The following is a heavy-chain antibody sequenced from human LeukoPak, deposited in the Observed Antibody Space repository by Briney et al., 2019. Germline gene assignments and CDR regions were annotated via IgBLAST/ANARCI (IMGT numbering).Heavy chain of an antibody. D-gene: IGHD5-18*01. CDR1: GFTVSSNY. CDR3: ASLEYSYGRMPMDV. CDR2: ISYDGSNK. V-gene: IGHV3-30-3*01. J-gene: IGHJ6*02. Sequence: SGGSLRLSCAASGFTVSSNYMSWVRQAPGKGLEWVAVISYDGSNKYYADSVKGRFTISRDNSKNTLYLQMNSLRAEDTAVYYCASLEYSYGRMPMDVWGQGTTVTVSS.